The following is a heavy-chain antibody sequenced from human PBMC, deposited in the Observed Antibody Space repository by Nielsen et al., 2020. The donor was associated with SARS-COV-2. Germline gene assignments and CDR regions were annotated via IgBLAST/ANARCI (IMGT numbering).Heavy chain of an antibody. CDR3: ARAPITMIVVVNAFDI. V-gene: IGHV4-39*07. D-gene: IGHD3-22*01. CDR2: IYYSGST. J-gene: IGHJ3*02. Sequence: SEILSLTCTVSGGSISSSSYYWGWIRQPPGKGLEWIGSIYYSGSTYYNPSLKSRVTISVDTSKNQFSLKLSSVTAADTAVYYCARAPITMIVVVNAFDIWGQGTMVTVSS. CDR1: GGSISSSSYY.